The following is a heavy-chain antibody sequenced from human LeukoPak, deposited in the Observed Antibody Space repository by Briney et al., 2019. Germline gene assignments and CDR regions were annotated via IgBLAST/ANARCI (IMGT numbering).Heavy chain of an antibody. D-gene: IGHD1-26*01. CDR2: IYYGGST. CDR3: ARGLLVGNTGYYFDY. J-gene: IGHJ4*02. CDR1: GGSINSYY. V-gene: IGHV4-59*01. Sequence: PSETLSLTCTVSGGSINSYYWTWIRQPPGKGLEWIGYIYYGGSTNYHPSLKSRVTLPVDTSKKQFSLKLSSVTAADTAVYYCARGLLVGNTGYYFDYWGQGTLVTVSS.